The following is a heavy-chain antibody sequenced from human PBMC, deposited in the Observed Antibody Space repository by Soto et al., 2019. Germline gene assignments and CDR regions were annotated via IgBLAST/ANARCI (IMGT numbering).Heavy chain of an antibody. D-gene: IGHD5-18*01. Sequence: EVQLVESGGGLVQPGGSLRLSCAASGLTFSIYWMSWVRQAPGKGLEWVANIKQDGREKYYVDSVNGRFTISRDNAKNSLYLKMTSLRAEDTAVYYCPSPEGYSYGFDYWGQGTLVTVSS. V-gene: IGHV3-7*01. CDR2: IKQDGREK. CDR3: PSPEGYSYGFDY. J-gene: IGHJ4*02. CDR1: GLTFSIYW.